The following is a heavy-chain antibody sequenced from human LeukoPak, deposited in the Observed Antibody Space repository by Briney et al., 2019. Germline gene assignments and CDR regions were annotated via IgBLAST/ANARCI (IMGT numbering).Heavy chain of an antibody. Sequence: SETLSLTCAVYGGSFSGYYWSWIRQPPGKGLAWIGEINHSGSTNYNPSLKSRVTISVDTSKNQFSLKLSSVTAADTAVYYCARATNDCSSTSCSLYYFDYWGQGTLVTVSS. D-gene: IGHD2-2*01. V-gene: IGHV4-34*01. J-gene: IGHJ4*02. CDR2: INHSGST. CDR3: ARATNDCSSTSCSLYYFDY. CDR1: GGSFSGYY.